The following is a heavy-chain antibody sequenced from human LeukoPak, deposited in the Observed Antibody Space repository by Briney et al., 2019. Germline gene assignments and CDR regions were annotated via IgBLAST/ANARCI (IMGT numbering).Heavy chain of an antibody. CDR1: GYTFTGYY. CDR3: ARSPTVTTSGVY. Sequence: ASVKVSCKASGYTFTGYYMHWVRQALGQGLEWMGWINPNSGGTNYAQKFQGRVTMTRDTSISTAYMELSRLRSDDTAVYYCARSPTVTTSGVYWGQGTLVTVSS. J-gene: IGHJ4*02. V-gene: IGHV1-2*02. CDR2: INPNSGGT. D-gene: IGHD4-11*01.